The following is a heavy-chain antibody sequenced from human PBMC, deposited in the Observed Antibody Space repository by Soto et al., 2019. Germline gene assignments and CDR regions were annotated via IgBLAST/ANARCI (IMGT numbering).Heavy chain of an antibody. Sequence: QVQLVQSGAEVKKPGSSVKVSCKAYGGTFSSYTISWVRQAPGQGLEWMGRIIPILGIANYAQQFQGRVTITAAKSTSTAYLELSSLSSEDTAVYYCARGAHSPIPVVPAAPRGYLDYWGQGTLVTVSS. J-gene: IGHJ4*02. D-gene: IGHD2-2*01. CDR1: GGTFSSYT. CDR3: ARGAHSPIPVVPAAPRGYLDY. CDR2: IIPILGIA. V-gene: IGHV1-69*02.